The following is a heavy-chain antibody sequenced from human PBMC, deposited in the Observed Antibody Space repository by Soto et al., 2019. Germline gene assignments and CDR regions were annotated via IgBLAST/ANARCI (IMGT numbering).Heavy chain of an antibody. CDR1: GGSISSYY. J-gene: IGHJ4*02. D-gene: IGHD4-17*01. CDR2: IYYSGST. CDR3: ARRYGDCFDY. Sequence: QVQLQESGPGLVKPSETLSLTCTVSGGSISSYYWSWIRQPPGKGLEWIGYIYYSGSTNYNPSLXSXAXIXIDTSKNQFSLKLSSVTAADTAVYYCARRYGDCFDYWGQGTLVTVSS. V-gene: IGHV4-59*08.